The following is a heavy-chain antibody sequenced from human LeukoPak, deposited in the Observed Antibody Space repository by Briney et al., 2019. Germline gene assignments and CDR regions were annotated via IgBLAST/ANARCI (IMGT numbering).Heavy chain of an antibody. CDR2: IRYDGSNK. CDR1: GFTFNSYV. V-gene: IGHV3-30*02. J-gene: IGHJ4*02. CDR3: AKDWKAYCGGDCYSAFDY. D-gene: IGHD2-21*01. Sequence: GGSLRLSCAASGFTFNSYVMHWVRQSPGKGLEWVAFIRYDGSNKYYADSVKGRFTISRDNSKNILYLQMNSLRAEDTAVYYCAKDWKAYCGGDCYSAFDYWGQGTLVTVSS.